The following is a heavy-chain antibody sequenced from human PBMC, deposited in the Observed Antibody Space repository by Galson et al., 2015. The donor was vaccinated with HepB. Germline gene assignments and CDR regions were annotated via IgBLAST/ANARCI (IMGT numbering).Heavy chain of an antibody. CDR3: ARDNYYGWYWFDP. V-gene: IGHV4-59*01. D-gene: IGHD3-10*01. Sequence: ETLSLTCTVSGGSISSYYWSWIRQPPGEGLEWIGYIYYSGSTNYNPSLKSRVTISVDTSKNQFSLKLSSVTAADTAVYYCARDNYYGWYWFDPWGQGTLVTVSS. CDR2: IYYSGST. J-gene: IGHJ5*02. CDR1: GGSISSYY.